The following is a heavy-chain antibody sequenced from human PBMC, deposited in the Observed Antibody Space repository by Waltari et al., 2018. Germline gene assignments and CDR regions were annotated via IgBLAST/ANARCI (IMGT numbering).Heavy chain of an antibody. CDR2: ISPYNGNT. CDR3: ARESSGWFGMDV. J-gene: IGHJ6*02. CDR1: NYTFINYG. V-gene: IGHV1-18*04. D-gene: IGHD6-19*01. Sequence: QVHLVQSGGEVTKPGASVKVPCKASNYTFINYGISGVRQAPGQGLEWMGWISPYNGNTNQAQNFQGRLTMTTDASTNTAYMELRTLISDDTAVYYCARESSGWFGMDVWGQGTTVTVSS.